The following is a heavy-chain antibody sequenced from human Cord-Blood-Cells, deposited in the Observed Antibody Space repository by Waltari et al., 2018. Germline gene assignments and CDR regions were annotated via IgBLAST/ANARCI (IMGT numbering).Heavy chain of an antibody. CDR2: IKQNGIEK. CDR1: GFTFSSYW. J-gene: IGHJ4*02. CDR3: ARDQRVVITKYYFDY. D-gene: IGHD3-22*01. Sequence: EVQLVESGGGLVQPGGSLRLSCAASGFTFSSYWMSWVRQAPGKGLEWVANIKQNGIEKYYVDSGKGRFTISRDNAKNSLYLQMNSLRAEDTAVYYCARDQRVVITKYYFDYWGQGTLVTVSS. V-gene: IGHV3-7*01.